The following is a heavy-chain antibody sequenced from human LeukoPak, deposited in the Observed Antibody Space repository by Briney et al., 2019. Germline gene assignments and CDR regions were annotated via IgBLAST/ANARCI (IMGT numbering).Heavy chain of an antibody. CDR1: GGSISSYY. V-gene: IGHV4-59*04. CDR3: AKVGSSSWSKYFDY. CDR2: IYHSGST. D-gene: IGHD6-13*01. Sequence: SETLSLTCTVSGGSISSYYWSWIRQPPGKGLEWIGSIYHSGSTYYNPSLKSRVTISVDTSKNQFSLKLSSVTAADTAVYYCAKVGSSSWSKYFDYWGQGTLVTVSS. J-gene: IGHJ4*02.